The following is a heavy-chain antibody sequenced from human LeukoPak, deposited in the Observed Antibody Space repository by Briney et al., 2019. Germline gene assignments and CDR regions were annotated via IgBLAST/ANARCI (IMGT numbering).Heavy chain of an antibody. D-gene: IGHD5-18*01. CDR1: GGSISSYY. Sequence: SETLSLTCTVSGGSISSYYWSWIRQPAGQGLEWIGRIYTSGSTNYNPSLKSRVTMSVDTSKNQFSLTLSSVTAADTAVYYCARGATAMVYNWFDPWGQGTLVTVSS. V-gene: IGHV4-4*07. CDR2: IYTSGST. J-gene: IGHJ5*02. CDR3: ARGATAMVYNWFDP.